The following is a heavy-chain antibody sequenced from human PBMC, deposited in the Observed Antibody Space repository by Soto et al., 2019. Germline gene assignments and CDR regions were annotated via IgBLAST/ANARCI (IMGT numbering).Heavy chain of an antibody. CDR2: IYYSGST. V-gene: IGHV4-39*01. Sequence: PSETLSLTCTVSGGSISSSSYYWGWIRQPPGKGLEWIGSIYYSGSTYYNPSLKSRVTISVDTSKNQFSLKLSSVTAADTAVYYCARLYSGSYYVSVQDYYFDYWGQGTLVTVSS. D-gene: IGHD1-26*01. J-gene: IGHJ4*02. CDR1: GGSISSSSYY. CDR3: ARLYSGSYYVSVQDYYFDY.